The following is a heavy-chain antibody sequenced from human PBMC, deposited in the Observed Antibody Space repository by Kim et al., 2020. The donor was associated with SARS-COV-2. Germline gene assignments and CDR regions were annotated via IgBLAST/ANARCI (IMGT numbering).Heavy chain of an antibody. CDR2: ISYDGNNK. CDR1: GFTFSSYA. J-gene: IGHJ4*02. Sequence: GGSLRLSCAASGFTFSSYAMHWVRQAPGKGLEWVAVISYDGNNKYYADSVKGRFTISRDNSKNTLYLQMNSLRADDTALYYCARGYSSDWQTLYCSDYWGQGTLVTVSS. V-gene: IGHV3-30-3*01. D-gene: IGHD6-19*01. CDR3: ARGYSSDWQTLYCSDY.